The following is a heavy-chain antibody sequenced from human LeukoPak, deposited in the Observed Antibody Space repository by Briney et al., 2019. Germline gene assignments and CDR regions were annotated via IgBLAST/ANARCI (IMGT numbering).Heavy chain of an antibody. CDR3: ARGGNSLYYYDSSGYRVYNWFDP. D-gene: IGHD3-22*01. Sequence: SETLSLTCTVSGGSISSGGYYWSWIRQHPGKGLEWIGYIYYSGSTYYNPSLKSRVTISVDTSKNQFSLKLSSVTAADTAVYYCARGGNSLYYYDSSGYRVYNWFDPWGQGTLVTVSS. V-gene: IGHV4-31*03. CDR2: IYYSGST. CDR1: GGSISSGGYY. J-gene: IGHJ5*02.